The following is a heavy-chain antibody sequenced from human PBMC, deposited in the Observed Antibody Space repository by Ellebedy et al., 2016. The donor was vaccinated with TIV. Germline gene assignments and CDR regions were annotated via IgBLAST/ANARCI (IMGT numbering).Heavy chain of an antibody. V-gene: IGHV4-30-4*07. Sequence: SETLSLTXAVSGGSISSGGNSRSWIRQPPGKGLEWIGYIYNRGRTNYNPSLKSRVSISGDTSKNQFSLKLSSVTAADTAMYYCARDQNYDTSGRDALDIWGQGIMVTVSS. J-gene: IGHJ3*02. CDR3: ARDQNYDTSGRDALDI. CDR1: GGSISSGGNS. CDR2: IYNRGRT. D-gene: IGHD3-22*01.